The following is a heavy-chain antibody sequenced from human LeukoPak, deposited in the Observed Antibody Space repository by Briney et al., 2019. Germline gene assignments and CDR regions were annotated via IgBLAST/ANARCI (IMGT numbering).Heavy chain of an antibody. V-gene: IGHV3-74*01. CDR3: ARLRSSSFYYYYMDV. J-gene: IGHJ6*03. D-gene: IGHD6-6*01. Sequence: GGSLRLSCAASGFTFSNCWMHWVRQAPGKGLVWVSRVNSDGTTTNYADSVEGRFTISRDNAKNTLYLQMNSLRAEDTAVYYCARLRSSSFYYYYMDVWGKGATVTVSS. CDR2: VNSDGTTT. CDR1: GFTFSNCW.